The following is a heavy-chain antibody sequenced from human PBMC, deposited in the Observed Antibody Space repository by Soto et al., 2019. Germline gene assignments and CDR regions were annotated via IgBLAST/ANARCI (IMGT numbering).Heavy chain of an antibody. V-gene: IGHV3-30*18. CDR3: AKGESHDSSGYPWDAFDI. J-gene: IGHJ3*02. Sequence: SLRLSCAASGFTFSSYGMHWVRQAPGKGLEWVAVISYDGSNKYYADSVKGRFTISRDNSKNTLYLQMNSLRAEDTAVYYCAKGESHDSSGYPWDAFDIWGQGTMVTVSS. CDR1: GFTFSSYG. CDR2: ISYDGSNK. D-gene: IGHD3-22*01.